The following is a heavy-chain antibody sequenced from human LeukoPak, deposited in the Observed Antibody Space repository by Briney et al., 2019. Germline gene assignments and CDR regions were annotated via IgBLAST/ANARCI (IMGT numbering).Heavy chain of an antibody. V-gene: IGHV1-69*01. Sequence: VKVSCKASGGTFSSHAISWVRQAPGQGLEWMGGIIPIFGTANYAQRFQGRVTITADESTSTAYMELSSLRSEDTAVYYCARGTPLDRVSHYNWFDPWGQGTLVTVSS. D-gene: IGHD1-1*01. CDR2: IIPIFGTA. CDR1: GGTFSSHA. CDR3: ARGTPLDRVSHYNWFDP. J-gene: IGHJ5*02.